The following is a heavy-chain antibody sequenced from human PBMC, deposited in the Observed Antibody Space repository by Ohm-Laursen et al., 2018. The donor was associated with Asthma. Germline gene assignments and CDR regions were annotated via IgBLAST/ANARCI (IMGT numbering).Heavy chain of an antibody. J-gene: IGHJ1*01. CDR1: GYTFSRYS. V-gene: IGHV3-21*01. D-gene: IGHD1-26*01. CDR2: ISTASSFI. Sequence: GSLRLSCAASGYTFSRYSIHWVRQIPGKGLEWVASISTASSFIYYADSVGGRFTTSRDNARNSVYLQMNNLRAEDTALYYCARIGPEWELPGREYSLHHWGEGTLVTVSS. CDR3: ARIGPEWELPGREYSLHH.